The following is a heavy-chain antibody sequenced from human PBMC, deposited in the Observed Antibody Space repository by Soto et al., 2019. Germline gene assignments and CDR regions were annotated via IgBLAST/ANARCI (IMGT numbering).Heavy chain of an antibody. CDR2: FSYDGRNK. D-gene: IGHD5-18*01. CDR3: ARDVSRITAA. Sequence: GGSLRLSCAASGFTFSIFSMHWVRQAPGKGLEWVAVFSYDGRNKYYADSVKGRFTISRDNSKNTLYLQMNSLRVEDTAVYYCARDVSRITAAWGQGTLVTVSS. V-gene: IGHV3-30*04. CDR1: GFTFSIFS. J-gene: IGHJ5*02.